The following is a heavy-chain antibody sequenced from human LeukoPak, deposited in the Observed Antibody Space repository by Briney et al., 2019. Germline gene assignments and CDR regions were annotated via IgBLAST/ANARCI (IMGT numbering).Heavy chain of an antibody. V-gene: IGHV3-33*06. CDR2: IWYDGSNK. J-gene: IGHJ4*02. D-gene: IGHD1-26*01. Sequence: GRSLRLSCAASGFTFSSYGMHWVRQAPGKGLEWVAVIWYDGSNKYYADSVKGRFTISRDNSKNTLYLQMNSLRAVDTAVYYCAKSQSGSYYFRFDYWGQGTLVTVSS. CDR1: GFTFSSYG. CDR3: AKSQSGSYYFRFDY.